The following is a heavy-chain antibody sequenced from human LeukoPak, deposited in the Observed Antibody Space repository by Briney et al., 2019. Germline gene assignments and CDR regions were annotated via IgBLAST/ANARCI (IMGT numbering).Heavy chain of an antibody. J-gene: IGHJ4*02. CDR3: ARDPPPYCGGDCYPD. V-gene: IGHV4-34*01. CDR2: INHSGST. Sequence: SETLSLTCAVYGGSFSGYYWSWIRQPPGKGLEWIGEINHSGSTNYNPSLKSRVTISVDTSKNQFSLKLSSVTAADTAVYYCARDPPPYCGGDCYPDWGQGTLVTVSS. D-gene: IGHD2-21*02. CDR1: GGSFSGYY.